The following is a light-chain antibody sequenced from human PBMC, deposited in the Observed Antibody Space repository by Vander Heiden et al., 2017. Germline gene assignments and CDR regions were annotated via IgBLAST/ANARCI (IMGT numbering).Light chain of an antibody. Sequence: DIVMTQSPLSLPVTPGEPASISCRSSQSLLHSNGYNYLDWNLQKPGQSPQLLIYLSSNRASGVPDRFSGSGSGTDFTLKISRVEAEDVGVYYCMQALQTPRYTFGQGTKLEIK. CDR2: LSS. V-gene: IGKV2-28*01. J-gene: IGKJ2*01. CDR1: QSLLHSNGYNY. CDR3: MQALQTPRYT.